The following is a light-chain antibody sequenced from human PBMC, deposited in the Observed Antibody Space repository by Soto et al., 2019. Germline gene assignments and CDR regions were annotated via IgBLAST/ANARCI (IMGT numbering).Light chain of an antibody. CDR3: QQYNSYSPS. Sequence: DIQMTQSPSTLSGSVGDRVTITCRASQTISSWLAWYQQKPGKAPKLLIYKASTLKSGVPSRFSGSGSGTELTLTISSLQPDDFATYYCQQYNSYSPSFGQGTKVDIK. J-gene: IGKJ1*01. CDR1: QTISSW. V-gene: IGKV1-5*03. CDR2: KAS.